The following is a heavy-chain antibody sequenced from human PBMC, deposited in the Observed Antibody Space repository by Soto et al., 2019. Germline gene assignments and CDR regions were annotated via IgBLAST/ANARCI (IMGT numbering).Heavy chain of an antibody. D-gene: IGHD6-19*01. V-gene: IGHV3-23*01. CDR1: GFTFSSYA. CDR3: AKVQYSTGRYEFEGFDY. CDR2: ISGRGGST. Sequence: GSLGLSCAASGFTFSSYAMSWVRQAPGKGLEWVSVISGRGGSTYYADSVKGRFTISRDNSKKTLYLQMNSLRAEDTAVYYCAKVQYSTGRYEFEGFDYWGQGTLVTVSS. J-gene: IGHJ4*02.